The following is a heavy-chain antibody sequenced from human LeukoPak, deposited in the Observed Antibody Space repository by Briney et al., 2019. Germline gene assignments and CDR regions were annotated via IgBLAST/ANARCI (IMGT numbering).Heavy chain of an antibody. Sequence: GGSLRLSCAASEFTFNNYWMSWVRQAPGKGLEWVANIKQDGSEKYYVDSVKGRFTISRDNAKNSLYLQMNTLRAEDTAVYSCARGADGVSSNSRGWFDPWGQGTLVTVSS. D-gene: IGHD2-15*01. CDR1: EFTFNNYW. CDR3: ARGADGVSSNSRGWFDP. J-gene: IGHJ5*02. CDR2: IKQDGSEK. V-gene: IGHV3-7*01.